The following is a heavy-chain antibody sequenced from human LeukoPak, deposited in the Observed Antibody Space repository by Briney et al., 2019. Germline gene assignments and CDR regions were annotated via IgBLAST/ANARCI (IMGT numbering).Heavy chain of an antibody. J-gene: IGHJ4*02. V-gene: IGHV1-8*01. Sequence: GASVNVSCKASGYTFTSYDINWVRQATGQGLEWMGWMNPNSGNTGYAQKFQGRVTLTTDTSTSTAYMEVRSLRSDDTAVYYCAKEGFDSWGQGTLVTVSS. CDR3: AKEGFDS. CDR1: GYTFTSYD. CDR2: MNPNSGNT.